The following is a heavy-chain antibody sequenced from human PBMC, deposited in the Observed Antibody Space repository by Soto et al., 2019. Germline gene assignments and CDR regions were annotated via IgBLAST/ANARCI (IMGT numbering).Heavy chain of an antibody. Sequence: QVHLVESGGGVVQPGRSLRLSCAASGFPFSSYGMHWVRQAPGKGLEWVAVISYDGSNKYYADSVKGRFTISRDNSKNTLYLQMNSLRAEDTAVYYCANHVEGGSREDAFGIWGQGTMVTVSS. CDR2: ISYDGSNK. V-gene: IGHV3-30*18. CDR1: GFPFSSYG. CDR3: ANHVEGGSREDAFGI. J-gene: IGHJ3*02. D-gene: IGHD2-2*01.